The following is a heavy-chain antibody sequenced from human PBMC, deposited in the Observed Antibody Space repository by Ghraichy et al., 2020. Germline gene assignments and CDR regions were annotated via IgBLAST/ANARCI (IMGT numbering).Heavy chain of an antibody. Sequence: ASVKVSCKASGFTFNTYDISWVRQAPGQGLEWLGWISAYNGNTNYIQKLQGRVTMTTDTSASTAYMELRSPGSDDTAVYYGATGNYDILTGYSYYFDYWGQGTLVTVSS. J-gene: IGHJ4*02. CDR2: ISAYNGNT. D-gene: IGHD3-9*01. CDR1: GFTFNTYD. CDR3: ATGNYDILTGYSYYFDY. V-gene: IGHV1-18*04.